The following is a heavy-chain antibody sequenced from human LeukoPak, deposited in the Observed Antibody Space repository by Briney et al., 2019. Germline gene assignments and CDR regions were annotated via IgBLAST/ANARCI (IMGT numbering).Heavy chain of an antibody. Sequence: SETLSLTCAVYGGSFSGYYWSWIRQPPGKGLEWIGEINHSGSTNYNPSLKSRVTISVDTSKNQFSLKLSSVTAADTAVYYCARRPIVGATLPFDYWGQGTLVTVSS. CDR2: INHSGST. D-gene: IGHD1-26*01. J-gene: IGHJ4*02. CDR3: ARRPIVGATLPFDY. V-gene: IGHV4-34*01. CDR1: GGSFSGYY.